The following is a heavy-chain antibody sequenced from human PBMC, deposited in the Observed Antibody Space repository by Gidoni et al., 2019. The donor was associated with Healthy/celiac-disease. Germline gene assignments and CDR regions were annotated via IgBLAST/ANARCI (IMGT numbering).Heavy chain of an antibody. CDR1: GFTFSSYG. V-gene: IGHV3-33*01. Sequence: QVQLVESGGGVVQPGRSLRPSCAASGFTFSSYGMHWVRPAPGKGLEWVAFIWYDGSNKYYADSVKGQFTIFRDNSKNTLYLQMNSLRAEDTAVYYCARANVVPAAIYYYYYMDVWGKGTTVTVSS. D-gene: IGHD2-2*01. CDR2: IWYDGSNK. J-gene: IGHJ6*03. CDR3: ARANVVPAAIYYYYYMDV.